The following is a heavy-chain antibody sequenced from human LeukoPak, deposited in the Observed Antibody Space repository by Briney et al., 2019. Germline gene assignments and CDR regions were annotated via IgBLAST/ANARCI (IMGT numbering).Heavy chain of an antibody. V-gene: IGHV3-7*01. D-gene: IGHD3-22*01. CDR3: ARDTDSSGYYLFYYYYGMDV. J-gene: IGHJ6*02. CDR2: IKQDGSEK. Sequence: GGSLRLSCAASGFTFSSYWMSWVRQAPGKGLEWVANIKQDGSEKYYVDSVKGRFTISRDNAKNSLYLQMNSLRAENTAVYYCARDTDSSGYYLFYYYYGMDVWGQGTTVTVSS. CDR1: GFTFSSYW.